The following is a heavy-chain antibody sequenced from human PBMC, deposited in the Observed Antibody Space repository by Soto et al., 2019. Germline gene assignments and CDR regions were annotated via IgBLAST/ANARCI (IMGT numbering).Heavy chain of an antibody. Sequence: SETLSLTCAVYGGSFSGYYWTWIRQPPGTGLEWIGEINHSGSTNYNPSLKSRVTISVDTSKNQFSLQLNSVTPDDSAVYYCARGPGILNPWGQGILVTVSS. CDR2: INHSGST. V-gene: IGHV4-34*01. J-gene: IGHJ5*02. D-gene: IGHD3-9*01. CDR1: GGSFSGYY. CDR3: ARGPGILNP.